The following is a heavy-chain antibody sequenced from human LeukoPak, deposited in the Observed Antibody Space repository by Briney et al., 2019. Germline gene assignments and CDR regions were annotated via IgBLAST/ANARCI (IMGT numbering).Heavy chain of an antibody. CDR1: GFSFDNSW. Sequence: GGSLRLSCEGTGFSFDNSWMNWVRQAPGKGLEWVANIKSDGSETYYVDSVKGRFTISRDNAKNSLYLQMNSLRAEDTAVYYCARDRPTYYYDSSGYFDYWGQGTLVTVSS. CDR3: ARDRPTYYYDSSGYFDY. V-gene: IGHV3-7*01. CDR2: IKSDGSET. D-gene: IGHD3-22*01. J-gene: IGHJ4*02.